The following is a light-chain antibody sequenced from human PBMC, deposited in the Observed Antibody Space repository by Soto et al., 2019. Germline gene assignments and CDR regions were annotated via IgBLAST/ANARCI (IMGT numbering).Light chain of an antibody. CDR2: AAS. CDR1: QGISSY. J-gene: IGKJ4*01. V-gene: IGKV1-9*01. Sequence: DIQLTQSPSFLSASVGDGVTITCRASQGISSYLAWYQQKPGKAPKLLIYAASTLQSGVPSRFSGSGSGTEFTLTISSLQPEDFATYYCQQLISYPLTFAGGTKVEIK. CDR3: QQLISYPLT.